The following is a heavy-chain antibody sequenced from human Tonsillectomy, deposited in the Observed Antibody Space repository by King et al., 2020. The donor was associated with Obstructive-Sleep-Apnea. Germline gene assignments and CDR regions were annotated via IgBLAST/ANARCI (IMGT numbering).Heavy chain of an antibody. Sequence: QLVQSGAEVKKPGASVKVSCKASGYTFTSYVISWVRQAPGQGLEWMGWISADNGNTNYAQKLQGRVTMTTDTSTSTAYMELRSLRSDDTAVYYCARDQAKKYYYGSGSYYAFDYWGQGTLVTVSS. CDR2: ISADNGNT. CDR3: ARDQAKKYYYGSGSYYAFDY. CDR1: GYTFTSYV. V-gene: IGHV1-18*01. D-gene: IGHD3-10*01. J-gene: IGHJ4*02.